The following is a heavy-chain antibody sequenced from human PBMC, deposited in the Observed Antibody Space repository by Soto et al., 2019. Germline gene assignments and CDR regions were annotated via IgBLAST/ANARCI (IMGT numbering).Heavy chain of an antibody. V-gene: IGHV4-39*01. Sequence: QLQLQESGPGLVRPSETLSLTCTVSGGSISSSSYYWGWLRQPPGKGLEWIGSIDYSGSAYYNPSLKSRVTMSVDTSKNQLSLKLSSVTAADTAVYHCARIGDYDSSGSAFDIWGQGTRVTVSS. J-gene: IGHJ3*02. D-gene: IGHD3-22*01. CDR2: IDYSGSA. CDR3: ARIGDYDSSGSAFDI. CDR1: GGSISSSSYY.